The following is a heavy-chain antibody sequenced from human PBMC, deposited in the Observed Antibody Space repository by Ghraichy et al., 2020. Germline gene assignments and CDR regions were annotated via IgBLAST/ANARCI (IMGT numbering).Heavy chain of an antibody. Sequence: SETLSLTCSVSGGSIITGSFYWGWIRQPPGKGLEWLGSFFYAGRTYYTPSLKSRVTVSVDTSKNQFSLKLSSVTAADTGVYYCARHNGDPLRHGGHPHYHYGIAVWGQGTTVTVSS. CDR3: ARHNGDPLRHGGHPHYHYGIAV. V-gene: IGHV4-39*01. CDR2: FFYAGRT. D-gene: IGHD4-17*01. CDR1: GGSIITGSFY. J-gene: IGHJ6*02.